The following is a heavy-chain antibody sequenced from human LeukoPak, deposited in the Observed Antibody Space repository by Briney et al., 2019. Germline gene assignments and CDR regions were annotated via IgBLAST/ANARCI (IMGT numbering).Heavy chain of an antibody. Sequence: GGSLRLSCAASGFSFDDYGLTWVRQAPGKGLEWVSGINWNGDSTDYADSVKGRFTISRDNAKNSLYLQMNSLRAEDTALYYCARDLRVVITGSFDSWGQGTLVTVPS. CDR2: INWNGDST. CDR3: ARDLRVVITGSFDS. J-gene: IGHJ4*02. CDR1: GFSFDDYG. V-gene: IGHV3-20*04. D-gene: IGHD3-22*01.